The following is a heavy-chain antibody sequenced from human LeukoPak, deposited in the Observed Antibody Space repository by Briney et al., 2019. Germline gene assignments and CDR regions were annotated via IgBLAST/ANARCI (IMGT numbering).Heavy chain of an antibody. D-gene: IGHD3-9*01. CDR1: GYTFTSYY. V-gene: IGHV1-46*01. CDR2: INPSGGST. Sequence: ASVKVSCKTSGYTFTSYYMHWVRQAPGQGLEWMGIINPSGGSTSYAHKFQGRVTMTRDTSTSTVYMELSGLRSEDTAVYYCARDQGLTGYFDYWGQGALVTVSS. CDR3: ARDQGLTGYFDY. J-gene: IGHJ4*02.